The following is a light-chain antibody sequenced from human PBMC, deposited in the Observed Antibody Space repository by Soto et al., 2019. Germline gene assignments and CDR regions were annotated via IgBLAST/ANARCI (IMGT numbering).Light chain of an antibody. Sequence: DIQMTQSPSSLSASVGDRVTITCRASQSISRYINWYQQKPGKAPELLIYAASSLQSGVPSRFSGSGSGTDFTLTISSLQPEDFATYYCQQSYSMSFTFGPGTKVDIK. CDR2: AAS. J-gene: IGKJ3*01. CDR3: QQSYSMSFT. V-gene: IGKV1-39*01. CDR1: QSISRY.